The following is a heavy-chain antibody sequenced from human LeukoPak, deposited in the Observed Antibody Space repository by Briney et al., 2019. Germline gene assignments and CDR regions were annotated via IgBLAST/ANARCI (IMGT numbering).Heavy chain of an antibody. CDR2: LSHAGNT. V-gene: IGHV4-39*01. J-gene: IGHJ4*02. Sequence: PSETLSLTCSVSGDSVRNDFYYWGWIRQPPGKGLEWVAYLSHAGNTWYNPSLESRLSISVDTSKNQFSLKFSSVTAADTALYWCARHNAPRRVGFDFWGQGILVTVSS. CDR3: ARHNAPRRVGFDF. D-gene: IGHD2-2*01. CDR1: GDSVRNDFYY.